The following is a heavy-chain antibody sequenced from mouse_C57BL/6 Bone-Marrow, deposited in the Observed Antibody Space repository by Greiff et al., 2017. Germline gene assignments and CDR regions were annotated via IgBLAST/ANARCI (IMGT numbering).Heavy chain of an antibody. J-gene: IGHJ3*01. CDR3: TTAHYYGSSYGFAY. D-gene: IGHD1-1*01. Sequence: VQLQQSGAELVRPGASVKLSCTASGFNIKDDYMHWVKQRPEQGLEWIGWIDPENGDTEYASKFQGKATITADTSSNTAYLQLSSLTSEDTAVYYCTTAHYYGSSYGFAYWGQGTLGTVSA. CDR2: IDPENGDT. CDR1: GFNIKDDY. V-gene: IGHV14-4*01.